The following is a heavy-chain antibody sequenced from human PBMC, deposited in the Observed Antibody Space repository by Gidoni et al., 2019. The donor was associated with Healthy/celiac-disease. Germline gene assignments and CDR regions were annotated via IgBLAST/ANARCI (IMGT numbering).Heavy chain of an antibody. D-gene: IGHD4-17*01. Sequence: EWVAVISYDGSNKYYADSVKGRFTISRDNSKNTLYLQMNSLRAEDTAVYYCAKDAYYGDPTPLFDYWGQGTLVTVSS. V-gene: IGHV3-30*18. CDR2: ISYDGSNK. CDR3: AKDAYYGDPTPLFDY. J-gene: IGHJ4*02.